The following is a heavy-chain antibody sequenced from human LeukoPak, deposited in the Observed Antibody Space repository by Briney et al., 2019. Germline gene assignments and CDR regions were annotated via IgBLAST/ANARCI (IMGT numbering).Heavy chain of an antibody. CDR1: GGSISSNHYY. CDR2: MYYSGST. Sequence: SSETLSLTCTVSGGSISSNHYYWGWIRQPPEKGLEWIGSMYYSGSTYYNPSLKSRVTISVDTSKNQFSLKLSSVTAADTAVYYCARMYYDILTGWSQGTLVTVSS. D-gene: IGHD3-9*01. J-gene: IGHJ4*02. V-gene: IGHV4-39*01. CDR3: ARMYYDILTG.